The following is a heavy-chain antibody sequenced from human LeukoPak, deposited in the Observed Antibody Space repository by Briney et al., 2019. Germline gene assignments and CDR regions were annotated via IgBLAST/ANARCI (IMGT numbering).Heavy chain of an antibody. D-gene: IGHD6-6*01. CDR2: ISGSGGST. J-gene: IGHJ5*02. V-gene: IGHV3-23*01. CDR1: GFTFSTYA. CDR3: ARDIVMGYSSSSSSFDP. Sequence: GGSLRLSCAASGFTFSTYAMSWVRQAPGKGLEWVSAISGSGGSTYYADSVKGRFTISRDNSKNTLYLQMNSLRAEDTAVYYCARDIVMGYSSSSSSFDPWGQGTLVTVSS.